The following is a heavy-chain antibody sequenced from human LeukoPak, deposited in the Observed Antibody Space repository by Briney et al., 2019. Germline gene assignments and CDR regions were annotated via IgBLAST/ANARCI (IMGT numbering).Heavy chain of an antibody. D-gene: IGHD6-13*01. J-gene: IGHJ5*02. Sequence: ASVKVSCKASGDTFIPYTFSWVRQAPGQGLEWMGWISAYNGNTNYAQKLQGRITMTTDTSTSTAYMELRSLRSDDTAVYYCARDRPQQLSLINWFDPWGQGTLVTVSS. V-gene: IGHV1-18*04. CDR3: ARDRPQQLSLINWFDP. CDR1: GDTFIPYT. CDR2: ISAYNGNT.